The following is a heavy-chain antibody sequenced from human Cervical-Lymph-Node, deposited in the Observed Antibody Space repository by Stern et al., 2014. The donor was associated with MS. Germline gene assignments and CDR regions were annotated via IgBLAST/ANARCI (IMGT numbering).Heavy chain of an antibody. CDR1: GYTFTDFH. CDR3: TRDAPSARGDY. V-gene: IGHV1-2*06. CDR2: LSPNSGGT. J-gene: IGHJ4*02. Sequence: QVQLGQSGAEVKKPGASVKVSCKASGYTFTDFHVHWVRQAPGQGLEWMGRLSPNSGGTLFAQRFQGRVTMTRDTSMNTAYMELTKLTSNDTAVYYCTRDAPSARGDYWGQGTLVIVSS.